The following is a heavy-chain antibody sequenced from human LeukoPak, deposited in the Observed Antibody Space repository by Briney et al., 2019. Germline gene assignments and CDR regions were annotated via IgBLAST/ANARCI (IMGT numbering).Heavy chain of an antibody. D-gene: IGHD3-10*01. J-gene: IGHJ4*02. CDR1: GDSMSPYY. CDR3: ARVRPYGGSGGYAFDY. Sequence: PSETLSLTCIVSGDSMSPYYWSWIRRPPGKGLEWIGYILYSGNTYYNPSLKGRVTISVDTSKNHLSLKLSSATAADTAVYYCARVRPYGGSGGYAFDYWGQGTLVTVSS. V-gene: IGHV4-30-4*08. CDR2: ILYSGNT.